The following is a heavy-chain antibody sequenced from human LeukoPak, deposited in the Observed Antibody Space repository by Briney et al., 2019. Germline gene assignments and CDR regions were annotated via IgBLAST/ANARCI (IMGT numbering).Heavy chain of an antibody. CDR1: GYTFTSYA. CDR3: ARGYYYGSGSYLGFDY. J-gene: IGHJ4*02. D-gene: IGHD3-10*01. Sequence: GASVQVTCQASGYTFTSYAMHWVRQAPGQRVPCMGWINAGNGNTKYSQKFQGRVTITRDTSASTAYMELSSLRSEDTAVYYCARGYYYGSGSYLGFDYWGQGTLVTVSS. CDR2: INAGNGNT. V-gene: IGHV1-3*01.